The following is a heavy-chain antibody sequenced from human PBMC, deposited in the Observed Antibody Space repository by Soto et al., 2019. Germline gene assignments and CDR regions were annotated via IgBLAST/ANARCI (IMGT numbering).Heavy chain of an antibody. CDR1: GFTFSSYG. D-gene: IGHD2-2*01. V-gene: IGHV3-30*18. J-gene: IGHJ4*01. CDR2: ISYDGSNK. CDR3: AKWTRDHRPPDY. Sequence: GGSLRLSCAAPGFTFSSYGMHWVRLAPGKGREWVAVISYDGSNKYYADTAKGRVTISRDNFKNTLNLQMNCRRAKTTAVYYCAKWTRDHRPPDYWGQGNRVTVCS.